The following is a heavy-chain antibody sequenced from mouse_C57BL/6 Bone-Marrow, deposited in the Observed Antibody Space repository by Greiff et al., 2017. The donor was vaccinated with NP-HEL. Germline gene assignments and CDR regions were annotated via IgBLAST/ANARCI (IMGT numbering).Heavy chain of an antibody. D-gene: IGHD1-2*01. J-gene: IGHJ4*01. Sequence: VQLQQPGAELVKPGASVKMSCKASGYTFTSYWITWVKQRPGQGLEWIGDIYPGSGSTNYNEKFKSKATLTVDTSSSAAYMQLSSLTSEDSAVYYSARRLEGYAMDYWGQGTSVTVSS. V-gene: IGHV1-55*01. CDR2: IYPGSGST. CDR3: ARRLEGYAMDY. CDR1: GYTFTSYW.